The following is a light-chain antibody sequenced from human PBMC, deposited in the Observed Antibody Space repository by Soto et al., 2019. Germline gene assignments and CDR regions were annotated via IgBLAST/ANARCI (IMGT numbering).Light chain of an antibody. CDR2: GAS. Sequence: EIVMTQSPATLSVSPGERVTLSCRASQSVSSSLAWYQQKPGQAPRLLIYGASTRATGIPARFSGSGSGTEFTLTISSLQSEDFAVYYCQQYNKWPPSTFGQGTKLEIK. J-gene: IGKJ2*02. CDR1: QSVSSS. CDR3: QQYNKWPPST. V-gene: IGKV3-15*01.